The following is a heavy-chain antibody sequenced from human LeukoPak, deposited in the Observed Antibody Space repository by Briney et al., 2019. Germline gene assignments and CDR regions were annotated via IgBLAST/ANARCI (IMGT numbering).Heavy chain of an antibody. V-gene: IGHV3-30*18. Sequence: PGGSLRLSCAASGFTFSSYGMHWVRQAPGKGLEWVAVISYDESNKYYADSVKGRFTISRDNSKNTLYLQMNSLRAEDTAVYYCAKDGDCSSTSCYGDYYYGMDVWGKGTTVTVSS. J-gene: IGHJ6*04. CDR2: ISYDESNK. CDR3: AKDGDCSSTSCYGDYYYGMDV. D-gene: IGHD2-2*01. CDR1: GFTFSSYG.